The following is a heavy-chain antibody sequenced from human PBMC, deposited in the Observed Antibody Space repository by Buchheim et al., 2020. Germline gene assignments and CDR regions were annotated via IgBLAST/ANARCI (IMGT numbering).Heavy chain of an antibody. CDR2: ISYDGSNK. J-gene: IGHJ4*02. Sequence: QVQLVESGGGVVQPGRSLRLSCAASGFTFSSYGMHWVRQAPGKGLEWVAVISYDGSNKYYADSVKGRFTISRDNSKNMLYLQMNSLRVEDTAVYYCARDRGGFQYFDYWGQGSL. D-gene: IGHD3-16*01. CDR1: GFTFSSYG. V-gene: IGHV3-30*03. CDR3: ARDRGGFQYFDY.